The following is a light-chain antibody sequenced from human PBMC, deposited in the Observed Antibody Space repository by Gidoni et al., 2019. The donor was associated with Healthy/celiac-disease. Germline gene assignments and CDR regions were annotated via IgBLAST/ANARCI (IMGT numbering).Light chain of an antibody. Sequence: QSVLTQPPSASGTPGQRVTISCSGRSSNLGSNTVNWYQQLPGTAPKLLIYSNNQRPSGVPDRFSGSKSGTSASLAISGLQSEDEADYYCAAWDDSLNGLVVFGGGTKLTVL. CDR1: SSNLGSNT. J-gene: IGLJ2*01. V-gene: IGLV1-44*01. CDR2: SNN. CDR3: AAWDDSLNGLVV.